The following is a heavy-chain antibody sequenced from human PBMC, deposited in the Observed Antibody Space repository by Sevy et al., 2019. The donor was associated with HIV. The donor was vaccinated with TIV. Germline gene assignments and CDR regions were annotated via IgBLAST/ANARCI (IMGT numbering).Heavy chain of an antibody. D-gene: IGHD4-17*01. V-gene: IGHV3-48*03. CDR1: GFPFSSYE. J-gene: IGHJ4*02. Sequence: GGSLRLSCAASGFPFSSYEMNWVRQAPGKGLEWVSYISSSGTNKYYSDSVRGRFTISRDNAKNSVYLQMNSLRAEDTALYYCARDLPPSATTVAHFDYWGQGTLVIVSS. CDR3: ARDLPPSATTVAHFDY. CDR2: ISSSGTNK.